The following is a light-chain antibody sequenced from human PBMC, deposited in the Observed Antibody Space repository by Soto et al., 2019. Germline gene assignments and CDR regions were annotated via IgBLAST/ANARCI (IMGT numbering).Light chain of an antibody. Sequence: DIQMTQSPSSVSASIGDRVTITCRASQGINNWLAWYQQTPGKAPNLLIYATSTLQSGVPSRFSGSGSGTEFTLTIISLQPEDFATYYCQQANSFPHTVGGGTKVEIK. V-gene: IGKV1-12*01. CDR3: QQANSFPHT. CDR2: ATS. CDR1: QGINNW. J-gene: IGKJ4*01.